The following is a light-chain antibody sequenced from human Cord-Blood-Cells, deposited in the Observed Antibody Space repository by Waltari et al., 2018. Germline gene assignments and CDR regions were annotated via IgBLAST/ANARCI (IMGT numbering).Light chain of an antibody. V-gene: IGLV1-47*01. CDR3: AAWDYSLSGPV. CDR2: RNN. Sequence: SVLTQPPLESGTTGQRVNISCSGSSSNIGSNYVYCYQQLTGTASKLLIYRNNQRPSGVPDRFPGSKSVTPASLAISGLRSEDEADYYCAAWDYSLSGPVFGGGTKLTVL. CDR1: SSNIGSNY. J-gene: IGLJ3*02.